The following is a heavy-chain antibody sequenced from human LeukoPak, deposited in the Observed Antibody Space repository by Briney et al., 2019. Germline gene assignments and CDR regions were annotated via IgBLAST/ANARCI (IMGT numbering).Heavy chain of an antibody. CDR1: GFTFSSYG. J-gene: IGHJ6*02. CDR3: AKDFYDSSGYQGGMDV. V-gene: IGHV3-30*18. CDR2: ISYDGSNK. D-gene: IGHD3-22*01. Sequence: GGSLRLSCAASGFTFSSYGMHWVRQAPSKGLEWVAVISYDGSNKYYADSVKGRFTISRDNSKNTLYLQMNSLRAEDTAVYYCAKDFYDSSGYQGGMDVWGQGTTVTVSS.